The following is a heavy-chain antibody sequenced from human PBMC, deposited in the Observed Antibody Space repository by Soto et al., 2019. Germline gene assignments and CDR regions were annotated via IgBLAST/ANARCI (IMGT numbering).Heavy chain of an antibody. V-gene: IGHV2-5*02. Sequence: QITLKESGPTLVKPTQTLTLTSTFSGFSLSTSGVGVGWIRQPPGKALEWLALIDWDDDKRDSPSLKSRLTIPKDTYKNQVVLTMANMDPVDTATYYCAHSLIGYYYDSSGSNWFDPWGQGTLVTVSS. CDR1: GFSLSTSGVG. CDR3: AHSLIGYYYDSSGSNWFDP. D-gene: IGHD3-22*01. J-gene: IGHJ5*02. CDR2: IDWDDDK.